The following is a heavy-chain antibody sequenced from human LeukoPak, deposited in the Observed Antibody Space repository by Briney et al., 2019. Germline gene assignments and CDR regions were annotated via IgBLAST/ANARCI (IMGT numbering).Heavy chain of an antibody. J-gene: IGHJ5*02. CDR2: INHSGST. CDR3: ARVVVVAATPLFDP. D-gene: IGHD2-15*01. CDR1: GXSFSGYY. Sequence: PSETLSLTCAVYGXSFSGYYWSWIRQPPGKGLEWIVEINHSGSTNYNPSLKSRVTISVDTSKNQFSLKLSSVTAADTAVYYCARVVVVAATPLFDPWGQGTLVTVSS. V-gene: IGHV4-34*01.